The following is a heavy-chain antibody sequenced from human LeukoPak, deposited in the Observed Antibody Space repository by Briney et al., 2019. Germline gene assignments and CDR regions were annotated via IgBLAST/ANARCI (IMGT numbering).Heavy chain of an antibody. CDR3: ARDPDYGMDV. CDR1: GFTFSLYA. Sequence: PGGSLRLSCSASGFTFSLYAMHWVRQAPGKGLEYVSAINSDGSYIYYADSVKGRFTISRDNSKNTLYLQMNSLRAEDTAVYYCARDPDYGMDVWGQGTTVTVSS. V-gene: IGHV3-64*04. CDR2: INSDGSYI. J-gene: IGHJ6*02.